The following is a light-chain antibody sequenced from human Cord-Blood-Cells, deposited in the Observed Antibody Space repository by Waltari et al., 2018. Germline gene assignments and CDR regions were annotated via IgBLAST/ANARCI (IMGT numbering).Light chain of an antibody. CDR3: AAWDDSLNGLV. Sequence: QSVLTQPPSASGTPGQRVTISCSGSSSTIGSNTVNWYQRLPGTAPKLLIYRNNQRPSGVPDRFSGSKSGTSASLAISGLQSEDEADYYCAAWDDSLNGLVFGGGTKLTVL. J-gene: IGLJ2*01. V-gene: IGLV1-44*01. CDR2: RNN. CDR1: SSTIGSNT.